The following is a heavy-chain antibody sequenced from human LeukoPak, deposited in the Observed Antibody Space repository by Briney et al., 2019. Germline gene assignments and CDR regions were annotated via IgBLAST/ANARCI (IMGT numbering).Heavy chain of an antibody. J-gene: IGHJ4*02. CDR1: GGSISSGSYY. D-gene: IGHD4-17*01. CDR2: IYTSGST. CDR3: ARDQGYGDYDLDY. Sequence: SQTLSLTCTVSGGSISSGSYYWSWIRQPAGKGLGWIGRIYTSGSTNYNPSLKSRVTISVDTSKNQFSLKLSSVTAADTAVYYCARDQGYGDYDLDYWGQGTLVTVSS. V-gene: IGHV4-61*02.